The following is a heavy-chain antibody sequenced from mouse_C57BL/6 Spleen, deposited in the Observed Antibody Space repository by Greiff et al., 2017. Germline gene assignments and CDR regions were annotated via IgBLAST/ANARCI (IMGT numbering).Heavy chain of an antibody. Sequence: QVQLQQSGAELVRPGTSVKVSCKASGYAFTNYLIEWVKQRPGQGLEWIGVINPGSGGTNYNEKFKDQATLTVDNSSSTAYMQLSSLTSEDAAVYYCARDGSYGDCAIDYWGKGTTVTVSS. V-gene: IGHV1-54*01. J-gene: IGHJ4*01. CDR3: ARDGSYGDCAIDY. CDR1: GYAFTNYL. CDR2: INPGSGGT. D-gene: IGHD2-3*01.